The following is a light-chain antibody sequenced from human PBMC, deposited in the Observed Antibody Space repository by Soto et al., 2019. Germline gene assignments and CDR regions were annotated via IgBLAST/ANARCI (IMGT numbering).Light chain of an antibody. CDR1: SRDFGNYNL. Sequence: QAVVTQPASVSGSPGQSITISCTGASRDFGNYNLVSWYQQHPGKAPKIIIFDGSKRPSGVSDRFSASKSGNTASLTISGLQAADEAHYYCCSYARTILFGGGTKLTVL. CDR2: DGS. CDR3: CSYARTIL. J-gene: IGLJ2*01. V-gene: IGLV2-23*01.